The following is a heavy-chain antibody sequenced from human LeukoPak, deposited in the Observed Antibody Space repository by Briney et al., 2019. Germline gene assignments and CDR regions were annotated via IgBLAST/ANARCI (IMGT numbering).Heavy chain of an antibody. CDR3: VRQSTGLDY. CDR1: GFTFSTHT. J-gene: IGHJ4*02. D-gene: IGHD5/OR15-5a*01. Sequence: PGRSLRLSCAPSGFTFSTHTMHWVRQAPGKGLEWVAVIESDGRNKYYAESVRGRFTISRDNSRNTLYLQLDSLRSEDTAVYYCVRQSTGLDYLGQGTLVTVSS. CDR2: IESDGRNK. V-gene: IGHV3-30*04.